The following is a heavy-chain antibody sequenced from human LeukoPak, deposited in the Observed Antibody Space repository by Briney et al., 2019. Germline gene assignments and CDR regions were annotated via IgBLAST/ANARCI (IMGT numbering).Heavy chain of an antibody. V-gene: IGHV3-23*01. CDR3: AKGVLPAGFDY. D-gene: IGHD1-14*01. CDR2: ISGSGGNT. J-gene: IGHJ4*02. CDR1: GFTFSSYA. Sequence: GGSLRLSCAASGFTFSSYAMNWVRQAPGKGLEWVSAISGSGGNTYYADSVKGRFTISRDNSKNTLYLQMNSLRAEDTAIYYCAKGVLPAGFDYWGQGTLVTVSS.